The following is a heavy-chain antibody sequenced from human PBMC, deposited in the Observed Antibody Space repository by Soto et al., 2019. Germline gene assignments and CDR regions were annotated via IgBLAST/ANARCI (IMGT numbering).Heavy chain of an antibody. V-gene: IGHV3-74*01. CDR3: ARAGYYDSSGPRGFDYYYGMDV. CDR2: INSDGSST. CDR1: GFTFSSYW. J-gene: IGHJ6*02. D-gene: IGHD3-22*01. Sequence: GGSLRLSCAASGFTFSSYWMHWVRQAPGKGLVWVSRINSDGSSTSYADSVKGRFTISRDNAKNTLYLQMNSLRAEDTAVYYCARAGYYDSSGPRGFDYYYGMDVWGQGTTVTVSS.